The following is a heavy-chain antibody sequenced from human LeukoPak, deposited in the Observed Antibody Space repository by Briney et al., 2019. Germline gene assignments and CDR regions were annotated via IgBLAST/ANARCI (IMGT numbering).Heavy chain of an antibody. V-gene: IGHV3-21*01. J-gene: IGHJ4*02. CDR2: ISSSSSYI. Sequence: GGSLRLSCAASGFTFSSYSMNWVRQAPGKGLEWVSSISSSSSYIYYADSVKGRFTISRDNAKNSLYLQMNSLRAEDTAVYYCARERAEENYVDYWGQGTLVTVSS. CDR1: GFTFSSYS. CDR3: ARERAEENYVDY.